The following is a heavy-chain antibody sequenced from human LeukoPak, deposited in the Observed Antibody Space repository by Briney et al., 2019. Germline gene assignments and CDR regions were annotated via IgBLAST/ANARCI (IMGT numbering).Heavy chain of an antibody. CDR2: IYGGGST. V-gene: IGHV3-53*05. D-gene: IGHD6-19*01. Sequence: GGSLRLSCAASGFTVSTNFMGWVRQAPGKGLEWVSVIYGGGSTYYADSVKGRFTISRDTSKNTLYLQMNSLRAEDTAVYYCARTREQWLVRPQALLGMDVWGQGTTVTVSS. CDR1: GFTVSTNF. CDR3: ARTREQWLVRPQALLGMDV. J-gene: IGHJ6*02.